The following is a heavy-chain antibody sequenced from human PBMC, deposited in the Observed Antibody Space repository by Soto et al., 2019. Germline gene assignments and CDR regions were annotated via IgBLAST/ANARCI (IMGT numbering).Heavy chain of an antibody. CDR2: IYYDGSNE. J-gene: IGHJ4*02. CDR1: GFTFSNHG. D-gene: IGHD1-26*01. V-gene: IGHV3-33*01. Sequence: GGSLRVSCAASGFTFSNHGMHWGRQAPGKGLEWVARIYYDGSNEYYADSVKGRFTISRDSSKNTMYLQMNSLRAEDTAFYYCARGRGSGSFYHLDYWGQGTLVTVSS. CDR3: ARGRGSGSFYHLDY.